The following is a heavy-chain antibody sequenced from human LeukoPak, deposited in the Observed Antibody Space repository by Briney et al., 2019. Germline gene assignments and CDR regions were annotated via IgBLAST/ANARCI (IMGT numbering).Heavy chain of an antibody. CDR2: SNPNSGNT. CDR3: ATVASQYYDFWSGYAGSPGTSDY. D-gene: IGHD3-3*01. Sequence: ASVKVSCKASGYTFTGYYMHWVRQAPGQGLEWMGWSNPNSGNTGYAQKFQGRVTMTRNTSISTAYMELSSLRSEDTAVYYCATVASQYYDFWSGYAGSPGTSDYWGQGTLVTVSS. V-gene: IGHV1-8*02. J-gene: IGHJ4*02. CDR1: GYTFTGYY.